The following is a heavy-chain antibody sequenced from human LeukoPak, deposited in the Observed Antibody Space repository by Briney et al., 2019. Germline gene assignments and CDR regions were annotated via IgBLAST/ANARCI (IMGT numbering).Heavy chain of an antibody. Sequence: SETLSLTCAGSGFSISNGYHWGWIRQSPGKGLEWIGNIYHSGSTNYNPSLKSRVTISVDTSKNQFSLKLSSVTAADTAVYYCASTTFWSGYFFWGQGTLVTVSS. J-gene: IGHJ4*02. CDR3: ASTTFWSGYFF. CDR1: GFSISNGYH. D-gene: IGHD3-3*01. V-gene: IGHV4-38-2*01. CDR2: IYHSGST.